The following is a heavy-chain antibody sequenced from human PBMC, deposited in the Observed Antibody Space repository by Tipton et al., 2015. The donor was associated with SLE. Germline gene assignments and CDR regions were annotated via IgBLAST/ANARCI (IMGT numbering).Heavy chain of an antibody. V-gene: IGHV4-31*11. Sequence: TLSLTCAVYGGSFSGYYWSWIRQHPGKGLEWIGYIYYSGSTYYNPSLKSRVTISVDTSKNQFSLKLSSVTAADTAVYYCASAAHLVHAFDIWGQGTMVTVSS. CDR3: ASAAHLVHAFDI. CDR1: GGSFSGYY. J-gene: IGHJ3*02. D-gene: IGHD6-6*01. CDR2: IYYSGST.